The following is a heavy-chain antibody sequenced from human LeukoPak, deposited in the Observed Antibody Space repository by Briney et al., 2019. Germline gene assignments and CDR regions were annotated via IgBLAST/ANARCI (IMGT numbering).Heavy chain of an antibody. J-gene: IGHJ4*02. CDR3: AKLTQTGTTSPFDY. V-gene: IGHV3-23*01. D-gene: IGHD1-7*01. Sequence: PGRSLRLSCAASGFTFSSYAMSWVRQAPGKGLEWVSGMTNTGGSTNYADSVKGRFTISRDNSKKMLYLQMNSLRAEDTAVYYCAKLTQTGTTSPFDYWGQGTLVTVSS. CDR1: GFTFSSYA. CDR2: MTNTGGST.